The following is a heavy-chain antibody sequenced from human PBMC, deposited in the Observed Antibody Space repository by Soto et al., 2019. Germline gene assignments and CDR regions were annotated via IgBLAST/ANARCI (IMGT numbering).Heavy chain of an antibody. CDR3: ARARSTHDY. CDR2: ISAYNGNT. J-gene: IGHJ4*02. D-gene: IGHD1-1*01. V-gene: IGHV1-18*01. CDR1: GYTFTDYG. Sequence: QGQLVQSGGEVKKPGASVKVSCKASGYTFTDYGISWGRQAPGQGLEWMGWISAYNGNTNYAQNLQDRVTMTTDTSTSTAYMEFRSLRSDDTAVYYCARARSTHDYWGQGTLIAGYS.